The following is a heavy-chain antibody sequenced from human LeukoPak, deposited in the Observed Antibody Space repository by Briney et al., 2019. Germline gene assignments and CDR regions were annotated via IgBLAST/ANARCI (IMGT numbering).Heavy chain of an antibody. D-gene: IGHD6-19*01. Sequence: ASVKVSCKASGYTFTSYGISWVRQAPGQGLEWMGWISAYNGNTNYAQKLQGRVTMTTGTSTSTAYMELRSLRSDDTAVYYCARDRQWLDPDYYYGMDVWGQGTTVTVSS. CDR2: ISAYNGNT. CDR3: ARDRQWLDPDYYYGMDV. V-gene: IGHV1-18*01. J-gene: IGHJ6*02. CDR1: GYTFTSYG.